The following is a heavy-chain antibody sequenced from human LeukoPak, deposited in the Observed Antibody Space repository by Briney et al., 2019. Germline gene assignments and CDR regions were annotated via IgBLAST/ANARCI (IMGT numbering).Heavy chain of an antibody. J-gene: IGHJ5*02. CDR3: ARDYGSGDQKCFDP. D-gene: IGHD3-10*01. CDR2: IYTSGST. CDR1: GGSISSYY. Sequence: SETLSPTCTVSGGSISSYYWSWIRQPPGKGLEWIGRIYTSGSTNYNPSLKSRVTVSVDTSKNQFSLKLSSVTAADTAVYYCARDYGSGDQKCFDPWGQGTLVTVSS. V-gene: IGHV4-4*08.